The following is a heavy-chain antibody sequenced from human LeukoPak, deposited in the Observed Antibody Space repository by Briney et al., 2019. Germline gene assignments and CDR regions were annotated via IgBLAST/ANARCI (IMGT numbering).Heavy chain of an antibody. J-gene: IGHJ6*03. CDR3: ARDGYCSSTSCYSHYYYYYMDV. CDR2: ISTYNGNT. Sequence: ASVKVSCKASGYTFTSYGIGWVRQAPGQGLEWMGWISTYNGNTNYAQKLQGRVTMTTDTSTSTAYMELRSLRSDDTAVYYCARDGYCSSTSCYSHYYYYYMDVWGKGTTVTISS. D-gene: IGHD2-2*03. CDR1: GYTFTSYG. V-gene: IGHV1-18*01.